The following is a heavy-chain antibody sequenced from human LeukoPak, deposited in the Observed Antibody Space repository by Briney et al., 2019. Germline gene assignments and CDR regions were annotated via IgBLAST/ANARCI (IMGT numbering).Heavy chain of an antibody. CDR1: GYRFTSYW. J-gene: IGHJ5*02. D-gene: IGHD1-14*01. CDR3: SRAGPRFLNWFAP. Sequence: GESLKTSCCSSGYRFTSYWNGWGRQMPGQGVGWMGIIIPGDYGTRYSTSFQGQVTIPADQSISTAHLQRNSLKASDTAMDYLSRAGPRFLNWFAPGGQGKLVTVS. V-gene: IGHV5-51*01. CDR2: IIPGDYGT.